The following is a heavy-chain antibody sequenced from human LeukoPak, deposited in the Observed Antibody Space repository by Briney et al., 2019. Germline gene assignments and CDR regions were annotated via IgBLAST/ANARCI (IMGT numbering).Heavy chain of an antibody. Sequence: PGGSLRLSCAASGFTFSNAWMSWVRQAPGKGLEWVGRIKSKTDGGTTDYAAPVKGRFTISRDDSKNTLYLQMNSLKTEDTAVYYCTTDMLFTFFLDYWGQGTLVTVSS. V-gene: IGHV3-15*01. CDR3: TTDMLFTFFLDY. J-gene: IGHJ4*02. CDR1: GFTFSNAW. D-gene: IGHD3-16*01. CDR2: IKSKTDGGTT.